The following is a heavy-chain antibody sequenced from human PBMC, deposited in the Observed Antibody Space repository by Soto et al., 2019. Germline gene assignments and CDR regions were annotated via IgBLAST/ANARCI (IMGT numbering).Heavy chain of an antibody. Sequence: QVQLQQWGAGLLKPSETLSLTCAVYGGSFSGYYWTWIRQPPGKGLEWIGEINHSGSTNYIPSLKSRVTISVDTSKNQFSLRLSSVTAADTAVYYCARIGYYDILTGSYRRYFDLWGRGTLVTVSS. CDR1: GGSFSGYY. D-gene: IGHD3-9*01. CDR2: INHSGST. J-gene: IGHJ2*01. CDR3: ARIGYYDILTGSYRRYFDL. V-gene: IGHV4-34*01.